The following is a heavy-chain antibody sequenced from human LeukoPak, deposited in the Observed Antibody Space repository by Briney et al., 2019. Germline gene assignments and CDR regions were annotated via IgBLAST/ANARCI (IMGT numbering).Heavy chain of an antibody. J-gene: IGHJ1*01. CDR1: GFTFSSYA. V-gene: IGHV3-23*01. CDR3: AKDPARYFDWLLQAEYFQH. CDR2: ISGSGGST. Sequence: TGGSLRLSCAASGFTFSSYAMSWVRQAPGKGLEWVSAISGSGGSTYYADSGKGRFTISRDNCKNTLYLQMNSLRAEDTAVYYCAKDPARYFDWLLQAEYFQHWGQGTLVTVSS. D-gene: IGHD3-9*01.